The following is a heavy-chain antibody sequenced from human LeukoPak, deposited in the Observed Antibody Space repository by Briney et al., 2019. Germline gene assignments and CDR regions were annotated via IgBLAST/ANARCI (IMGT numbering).Heavy chain of an antibody. CDR3: ARYRDQSFRDGRSRNDVFHI. CDR2: IWYDGSNE. Sequence: PGGSLRLSCAASGFALSNNAMHWGRQAPGKGPEWVAVIWYDGSNEYHADSVKGRFTIPRANSKTTLYLQINSLRAEAPAASYFARYRDQSFRDGRSRNDVFHIWGQGTMVTVSS. CDR1: GFALSNNA. V-gene: IGHV3-33*01. D-gene: IGHD3-16*02. J-gene: IGHJ3*02.